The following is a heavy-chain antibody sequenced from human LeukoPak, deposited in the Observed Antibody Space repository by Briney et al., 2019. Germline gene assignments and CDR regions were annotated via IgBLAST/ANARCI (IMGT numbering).Heavy chain of an antibody. CDR2: ISGSGINT. D-gene: IGHD3-22*01. CDR1: GFTSSSYV. V-gene: IGHV3-23*01. CDR3: AKGPYDSSGYPKYYFDY. Sequence: GGSLRLSCAASGFTSSSYVMNWVRQAPGKGLEWDSTISGSGINTYHADSVKGRFTISRDNSKNTLYLQMNSLRAEDTAVYYCAKGPYDSSGYPKYYFDYWGQGILATVSS. J-gene: IGHJ4*02.